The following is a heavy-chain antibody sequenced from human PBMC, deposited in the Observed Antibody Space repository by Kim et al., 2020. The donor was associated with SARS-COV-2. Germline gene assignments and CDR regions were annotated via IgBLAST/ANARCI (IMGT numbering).Heavy chain of an antibody. CDR3: ARLVAPDY. Sequence: SGSTNYHPSLKSRVTISVDTSKNQFSLKLSSVTAADTAVYYCARLVAPDYWGQGTLVTVSS. D-gene: IGHD5-12*01. V-gene: IGHV4-34*01. J-gene: IGHJ4*02. CDR2: SGST.